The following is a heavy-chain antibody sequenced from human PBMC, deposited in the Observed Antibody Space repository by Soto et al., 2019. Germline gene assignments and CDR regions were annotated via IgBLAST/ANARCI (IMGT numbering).Heavy chain of an antibody. Sequence: GGSLRLSCAASGFSFSNAWMSWVRQAPRKGLEWVGRIKRKTDGGTTDYAAPVKGRFTISRDDSKNALYVQMNSLKTEDTAVYYCTTLDSYGSGSYSWWGQGTLVTVSS. CDR2: IKRKTDGGTT. D-gene: IGHD3-10*01. J-gene: IGHJ4*02. CDR3: TTLDSYGSGSYSW. CDR1: GFSFSNAW. V-gene: IGHV3-15*01.